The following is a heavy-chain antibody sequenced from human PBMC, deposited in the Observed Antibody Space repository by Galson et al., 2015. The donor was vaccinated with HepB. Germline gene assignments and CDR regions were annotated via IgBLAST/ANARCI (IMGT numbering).Heavy chain of an antibody. J-gene: IGHJ4*02. CDR2: IRSNAYGGTT. CDR1: GFTFSDYI. D-gene: IGHD3-16*02. CDR3: TRRLRGVYHFDD. Sequence: SLRLSCACSGFTFSDYIMSWFRQAPGKGLEWVGFIRSNAYGGTTEYAASVKGRFTVSRDDPKNIAYLQMNSLKTEDTAVYYCTRRLRGVYHFDDWGQGTLVTVSS. V-gene: IGHV3-49*03.